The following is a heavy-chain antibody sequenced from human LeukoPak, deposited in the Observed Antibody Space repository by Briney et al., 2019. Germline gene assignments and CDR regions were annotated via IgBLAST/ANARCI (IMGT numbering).Heavy chain of an antibody. Sequence: PSETLSLTCTVSGGSISSYYWSWIRQPPGKGLEWIGYIYYSGSTNYNPSLKSRVTISVDTSKNQFSLKLSSVTAADTAVYYCARVPYYDILTGYPYYGMDVWRQGTTVTVSS. CDR1: GGSISSYY. J-gene: IGHJ6*01. V-gene: IGHV4-59*01. D-gene: IGHD3-9*01. CDR2: IYYSGST. CDR3: ARVPYYDILTGYPYYGMDV.